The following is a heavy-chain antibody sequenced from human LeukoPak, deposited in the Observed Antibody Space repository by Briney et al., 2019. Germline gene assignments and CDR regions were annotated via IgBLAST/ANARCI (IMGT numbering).Heavy chain of an antibody. J-gene: IGHJ4*02. CDR3: AKDRGSGSYFSAPFDY. CDR1: GFTFSSYA. D-gene: IGHD1-26*01. Sequence: GGSLRLSCAASGFTFSSYAMSWVRQAPGKGLEWVSAISGSGGSTYYADSVKGRFTISRDNSKNTLYLHMNSLRADDTAVYYCAKDRGSGSYFSAPFDYWGQGTLVTVSS. V-gene: IGHV3-23*01. CDR2: ISGSGGST.